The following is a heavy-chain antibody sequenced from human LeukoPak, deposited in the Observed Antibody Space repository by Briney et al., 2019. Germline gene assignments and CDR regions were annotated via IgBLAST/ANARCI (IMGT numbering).Heavy chain of an antibody. J-gene: IGHJ4*02. Sequence: GSSVKVSCKASGGTFSSYAISWVRQAPGQGLEWMGRIIPILGIANYAQKFQGRVTITADKSTSTAYMELSSLRSEDTAVYYCAEMTRNLEGKDYWGQGTLVTVSS. CDR2: IIPILGIA. CDR1: GGTFSSYA. V-gene: IGHV1-69*04. CDR3: AEMTRNLEGKDY. D-gene: IGHD5-24*01.